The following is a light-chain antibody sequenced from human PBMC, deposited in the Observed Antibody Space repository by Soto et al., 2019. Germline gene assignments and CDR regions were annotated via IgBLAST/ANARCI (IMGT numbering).Light chain of an antibody. V-gene: IGKV1-39*01. CDR1: QTIGKY. CDR2: DAS. J-gene: IGKJ3*01. CDR3: QQSFSIPFT. Sequence: DIQMTQSPASLSANVGDRVTITCRPSQTIGKYLNWYQQQPGKAPTLLIYDASYLQTGVPSRFSGSSSGTDFTLSVSDLRPEDFATYYCQQSFSIPFTLGPGTKVEIK.